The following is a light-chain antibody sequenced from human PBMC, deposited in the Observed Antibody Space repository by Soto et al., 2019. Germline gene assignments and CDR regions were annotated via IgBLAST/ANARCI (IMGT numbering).Light chain of an antibody. J-gene: IGLJ3*02. CDR1: SSDVGSYNL. CDR3: AAWDDSLNGWV. Sequence: QSALTQPASVSGSPGQSITISCTGTSSDVGSYNLVSWYQQHPGKAPKLVIYSNNQRPSGVPGRFSGSKSGTSASLAINGLQSEDEAEYYCAAWDDSLNGWVFGGGTKLTV. CDR2: SNN. V-gene: IGLV2-14*02.